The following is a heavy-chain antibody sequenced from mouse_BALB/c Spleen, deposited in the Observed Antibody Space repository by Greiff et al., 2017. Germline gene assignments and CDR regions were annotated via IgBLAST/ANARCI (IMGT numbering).Heavy chain of an antibody. V-gene: IGHV3-6*02. J-gene: IGHJ2*01. D-gene: IGHD4-1*01. CDR1: GYSITSGYY. CDR3: ARALGYFDY. CDR2: ISYDGSN. Sequence: EVKVEESGPGLVKPSQSLSLTCSVTGYSITSGYYWNWIRQFPGNKLEWMGYISYDGSNNYNPSLKNRISITRDTSKNQFFLKLNSVTTEDTATYYCARALGYFDYWGQGTTLTVSS.